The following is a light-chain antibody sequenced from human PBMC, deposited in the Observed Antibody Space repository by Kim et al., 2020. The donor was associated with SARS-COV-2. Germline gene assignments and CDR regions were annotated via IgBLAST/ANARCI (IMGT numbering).Light chain of an antibody. V-gene: IGKV3-20*01. J-gene: IGKJ2*02. CDR2: GAS. CDR3: QKYETAPSCT. CDR1: QSVSDNY. Sequence: EIVLTQSPGTLSLSPGERATLSCRASQSVSDNYLAWYQQEPGQAPRLLMYGASSRATGIPDRFSGRGSGTDFTLIISRLASENFVVYYCQKYETAPSCTYGQGTKLEL.